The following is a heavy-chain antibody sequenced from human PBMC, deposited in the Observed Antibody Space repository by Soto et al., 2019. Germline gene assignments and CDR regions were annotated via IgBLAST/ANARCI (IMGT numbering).Heavy chain of an antibody. D-gene: IGHD3-3*01. CDR1: GGSISSSSYY. V-gene: IGHV4-39*01. J-gene: IGHJ5*02. Sequence: SETLSLTCTVSGGSISSSSYYWGWIRQPPGKGLEWIGSIYYSGSTYYNPSLKSRVTISVDTSKNQFSLKLSSVTAADTAVYYCARTGWTTIFGVVIDNWYDPWGQGTLVTVSS. CDR2: IYYSGST. CDR3: ARTGWTTIFGVVIDNWYDP.